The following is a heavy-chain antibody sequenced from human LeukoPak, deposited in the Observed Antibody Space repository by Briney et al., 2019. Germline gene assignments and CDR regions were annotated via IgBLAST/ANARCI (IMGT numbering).Heavy chain of an antibody. J-gene: IGHJ5*02. CDR2: INPNSGGT. V-gene: IGHV1-2*02. CDR1: GYTFTGYY. D-gene: IGHD2/OR15-2a*01. Sequence: GASVKVSCKASGYTFTGYYMHWVRQAPGQGLEWVGWINPNSGGTNYAHKFQGRVTMTRVTSISTAYMEQMRLRSDATAVYYCSRGSCKGPGGYNNWFGPWGQGTLVTVSS. CDR3: SRGSCKGPGGYNNWFGP.